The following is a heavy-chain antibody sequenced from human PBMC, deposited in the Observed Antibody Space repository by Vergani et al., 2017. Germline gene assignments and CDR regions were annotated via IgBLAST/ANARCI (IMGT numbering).Heavy chain of an antibody. CDR1: GASIRSSNYY. CDR2: IYYSGST. V-gene: IGHV4-39*01. D-gene: IGHD6-19*01. J-gene: IGHJ5*02. CDR3: ARHSTVEWLVKLGWIDP. Sequence: QLQLQESGPGLVKPSATLSLTCSVSGASIRSSNYYLGWIRQPPGKGLEWIASIYYSGSTYYNPSLKSRVTISVDTSKNQFSLKLSSVTAADTAVYFCARHSTVEWLVKLGWIDPWVQGILVTVSS.